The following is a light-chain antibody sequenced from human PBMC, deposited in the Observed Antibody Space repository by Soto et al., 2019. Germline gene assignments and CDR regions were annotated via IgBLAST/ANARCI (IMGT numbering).Light chain of an antibody. CDR3: GSYAGRSTFV. Sequence: QSVLTQPASVSGSPGQSITISCTGTSSDVGNYNLVSWYQHHPGKAPKLMIYEVSKWPSGVSNRFFGSKSGNTASLTISGLQAEDEADYYCGSYAGRSTFVFGGGTKLTVL. V-gene: IGLV2-23*02. CDR2: EVS. J-gene: IGLJ3*02. CDR1: SSDVGNYNL.